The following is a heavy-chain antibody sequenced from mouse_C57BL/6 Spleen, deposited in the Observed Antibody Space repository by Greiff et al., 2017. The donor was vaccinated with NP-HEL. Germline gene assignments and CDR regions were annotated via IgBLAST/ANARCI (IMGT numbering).Heavy chain of an antibody. CDR2: IDPSDSYT. CDR3: ARGDGGYDYYAMDY. J-gene: IGHJ4*01. CDR1: GYTFTSYW. D-gene: IGHD2-2*01. Sequence: QVQLQQPGAELVMPGASVKLSCKASGYTFTSYWMHWVKQRPGQGLEWIGEIDPSDSYTNYNQKFKGKSTLTVDKSSSTAYMQLSSLTSEDSVVYYSARGDGGYDYYAMDYWGQGTSDTVSS. V-gene: IGHV1-69*01.